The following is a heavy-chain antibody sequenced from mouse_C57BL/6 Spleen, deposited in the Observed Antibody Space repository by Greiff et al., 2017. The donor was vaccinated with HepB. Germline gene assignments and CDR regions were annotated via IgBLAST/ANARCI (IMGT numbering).Heavy chain of an antibody. V-gene: IGHV1-81*01. CDR3: AREEGYYGDY. J-gene: IGHJ2*01. CDR2: IYPRSGNT. CDR1: GYTFTSYG. D-gene: IGHD1-1*01. Sequence: QVQLKESGAELARPGASVKLSCKASGYTFTSYGISWVKQRTGQGLEWIGEIYPRSGNTYYNEKFKGKATLTADKSSSTAYMELRSLTSEDSAVYFCAREEGYYGDYWGQGTTLTVSS.